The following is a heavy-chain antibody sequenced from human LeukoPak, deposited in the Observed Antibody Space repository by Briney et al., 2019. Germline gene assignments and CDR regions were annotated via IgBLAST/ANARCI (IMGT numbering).Heavy chain of an antibody. D-gene: IGHD6-13*01. J-gene: IGHJ4*02. Sequence: GGSLRLSCAASGFTFSSYSMNWVRQAPGKGLEWVSYISSTSSTIYYADSVKGRFTISRDNAKNSLYLQMNSLRDEHTAVYYCARKDISWYDYWGQGTLVTVSS. CDR1: GFTFSSYS. CDR2: ISSTSSTI. V-gene: IGHV3-48*02. CDR3: ARKDISWYDY.